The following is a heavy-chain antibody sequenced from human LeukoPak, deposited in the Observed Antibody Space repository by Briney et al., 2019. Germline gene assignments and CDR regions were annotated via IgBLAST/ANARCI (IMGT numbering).Heavy chain of an antibody. D-gene: IGHD1-1*01. J-gene: IGHJ3*02. V-gene: IGHV4-61*02. CDR1: GGSISSGSYY. CDR2: IYTSGST. Sequence: PSQTLSLTCTVSGGSISSGSYYWSWIRQPAGKGLEWIGRIYTSGSTNYNPSLKSRVTISVDTSKNQFSLKLSSVTAADTAVYYCAREGPRYGAFDIWGQGTMVTVS. CDR3: AREGPRYGAFDI.